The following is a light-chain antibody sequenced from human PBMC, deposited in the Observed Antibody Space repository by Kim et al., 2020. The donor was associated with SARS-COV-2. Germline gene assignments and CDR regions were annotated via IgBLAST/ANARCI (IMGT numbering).Light chain of an antibody. J-gene: IGLJ2*01. V-gene: IGLV1-51*01. CDR3: ATWDSSLNSVV. Sequence: QSVLTQPPSMSAAPGQKVAISCSGSSSNIGNNLVSWYQQFPGTAPKLFIYDNSERPSGIPDRISGSKSGTSATLGITGLHTGDEADYYCATWDSSLNSVVFGGGTKVTVL. CDR1: SSNIGNNL. CDR2: DNS.